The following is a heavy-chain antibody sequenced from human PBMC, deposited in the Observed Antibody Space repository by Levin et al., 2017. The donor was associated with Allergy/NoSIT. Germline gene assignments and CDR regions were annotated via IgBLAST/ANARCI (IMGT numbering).Heavy chain of an antibody. CDR3: ARDWAGKDY. J-gene: IGHJ4*02. Sequence: PSETLSLTCTVSGGSISSSSYYWGWIRQPPGKGLEWIGSIYYSGSTYYNPSLKSRVTISVDTSKNQFSLKLSSVTAADTAVYYCARDWAGKDYWGQGTLVTVSS. V-gene: IGHV4-39*07. CDR1: GGSISSSSYY. CDR2: IYYSGST. D-gene: IGHD6-19*01.